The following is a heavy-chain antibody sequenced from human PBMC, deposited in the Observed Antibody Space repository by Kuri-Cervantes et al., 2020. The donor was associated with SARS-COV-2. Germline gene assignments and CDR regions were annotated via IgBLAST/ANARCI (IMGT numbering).Heavy chain of an antibody. V-gene: IGHV4-34*01. D-gene: IGHD5-24*01. CDR1: GGSFSGYY. J-gene: IGHJ3*02. CDR3: ARRDGGLGGWAFDI. Sequence: SQTLSLTCAVYGGSFSGYYWSWIRQPPGKGLEWIGEINHSGSTNYNPSLKRRVTISVDTSKNQFSLKLSSVTAADTAVYYCARRDGGLGGWAFDIWGQGTMVTVSS. CDR2: INHSGST.